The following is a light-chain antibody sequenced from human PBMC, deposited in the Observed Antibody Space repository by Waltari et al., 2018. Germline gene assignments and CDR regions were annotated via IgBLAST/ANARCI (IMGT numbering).Light chain of an antibody. CDR1: SRKIGSSIV. CDR3: SSYGGSGV. J-gene: IGLJ3*02. Sequence: SALTKPASGSGSRGQSLTISCNGTSRKIGSSIVCSWSEHHPGKAPKLLIYGVNNRPSGVSNRFSGSKSGNTASLTISGLQAEDEAESYCSSYGGSGVFGGGTKLTVL. CDR2: GVN. V-gene: IGLV2-23*02.